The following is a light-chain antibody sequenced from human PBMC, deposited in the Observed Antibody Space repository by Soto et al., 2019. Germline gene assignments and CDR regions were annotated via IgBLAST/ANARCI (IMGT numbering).Light chain of an antibody. CDR2: GAS. Sequence: EVVLTQSPGTLSLSPGERATFSCRASQSVSSYLAWDQQKPGQAPRLLIYGASSRATGTPDRFSGSGSGTDFTLSISRLEPEDFAVYYCHQYNFTPRTFGQGTKVEIK. CDR3: HQYNFTPRT. V-gene: IGKV3-20*01. CDR1: QSVSSY. J-gene: IGKJ1*01.